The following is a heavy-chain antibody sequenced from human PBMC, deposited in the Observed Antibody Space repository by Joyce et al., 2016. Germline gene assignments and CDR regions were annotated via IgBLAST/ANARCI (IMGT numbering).Heavy chain of an antibody. D-gene: IGHD2-15*01. Sequence: EVQLVESGGDLVKPGGSLRLSCAASGFTFIPYSLHWVRQAPGKGQEWVSSISSNGNYIFYADSVKGRFTISRDNAKDSLYLQMNNLRAEDTALYYCARNAGGQYCSGNSCYLDYWGQGTLVTVSS. CDR2: ISSNGNYI. CDR1: GFTFIPYS. CDR3: ARNAGGQYCSGNSCYLDY. J-gene: IGHJ4*02. V-gene: IGHV3-21*01.